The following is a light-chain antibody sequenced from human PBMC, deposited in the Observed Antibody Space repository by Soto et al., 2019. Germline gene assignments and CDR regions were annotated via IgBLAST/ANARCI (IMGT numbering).Light chain of an antibody. Sequence: EIVLTQSPGTLSLSPGETATLSCRASQTVYINSLAWYQQKPGQPPRLLIYGAATRASAVPDRFSGSGSGADFALTITSLEPEDFAVYYCQQYGTAPLTFGPGTRVD. CDR3: QQYGTAPLT. V-gene: IGKV3-20*01. CDR1: QTVYINS. J-gene: IGKJ3*01. CDR2: GAA.